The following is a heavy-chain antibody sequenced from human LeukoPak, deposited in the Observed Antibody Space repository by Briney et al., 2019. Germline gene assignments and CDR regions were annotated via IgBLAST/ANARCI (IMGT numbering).Heavy chain of an antibody. CDR3: AELGITMIGGV. D-gene: IGHD3-10*02. J-gene: IGHJ6*04. CDR2: ISGSGGST. V-gene: IGHV3-23*01. CDR1: GFTFSSYA. Sequence: GGSLRLSCAASGFTFSSYAMSWVRQAPGKGLEWVSTISGSGGSTYYADSVKGRFTISRDNSKNSLYLQMNSLRAEDTAVYYCAELGITMIGGVWGKGTTVTISS.